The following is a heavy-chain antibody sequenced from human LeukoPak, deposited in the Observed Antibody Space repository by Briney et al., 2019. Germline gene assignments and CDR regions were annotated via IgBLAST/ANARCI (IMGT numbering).Heavy chain of an antibody. V-gene: IGHV3-49*04. Sequence: GGSLRLSCTASGFTFGDYAMSWVRQAPGKGLEWVGFIRSKAYGGTTEYAASVKGRLTISRDDSKSIAYLQMNSLKTEDTAVYYCTRDTYYDILTGYYGWFDPWGQGTLVTVSS. CDR3: TRDTYYDILTGYYGWFDP. CDR2: IRSKAYGGTT. CDR1: GFTFGDYA. D-gene: IGHD3-9*01. J-gene: IGHJ5*02.